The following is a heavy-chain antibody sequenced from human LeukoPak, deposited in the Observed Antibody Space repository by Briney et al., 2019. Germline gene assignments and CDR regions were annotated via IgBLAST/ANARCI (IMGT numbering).Heavy chain of an antibody. Sequence: GASVKVSCKVSGYTLTELSMHWVRQAPGKGLEWMGGFDPEDGETIYAQKFQGRVTMTEDTSTDTAYMELSGLRSEDTAVYYCATARSGEWTTTSYFDYWGQGTLVTVSS. CDR3: ATARSGEWTTTSYFDY. CDR1: GYTLTELS. D-gene: IGHD4-17*01. J-gene: IGHJ4*02. CDR2: FDPEDGET. V-gene: IGHV1-24*01.